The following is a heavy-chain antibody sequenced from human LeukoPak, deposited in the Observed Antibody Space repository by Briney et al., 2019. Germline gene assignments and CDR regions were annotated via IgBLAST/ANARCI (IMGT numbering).Heavy chain of an antibody. Sequence: GGSLRLSCAASGFTFSAYAMAWVRQAPVKGLEWVATISASGANTHYADSVKGRFTIARVNSRSTLFLQMNGLRADDTAVYYCAKEPGDHSWYFVLWGEGTLVTVSP. J-gene: IGHJ4*02. CDR2: ISASGANT. CDR3: AKEPGDHSWYFVL. D-gene: IGHD6-13*01. V-gene: IGHV3-23*01. CDR1: GFTFSAYA.